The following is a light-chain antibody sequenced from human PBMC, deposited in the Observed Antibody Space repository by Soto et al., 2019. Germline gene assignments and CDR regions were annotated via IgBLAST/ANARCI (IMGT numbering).Light chain of an antibody. CDR2: DAS. CDR3: HQRSNWIFA. CDR1: QRTDSL. V-gene: IGKV3-11*01. Sequence: ELVLTQSPDTLSLSPGERATLSCRAGQRTDSLLAWYQQKPGQAPRLLIYDASYRATGVPARFIGGGSGTDFTLTITSLEPEDFAVYYSHQRSNWIFAFGPGTKV. J-gene: IGKJ3*01.